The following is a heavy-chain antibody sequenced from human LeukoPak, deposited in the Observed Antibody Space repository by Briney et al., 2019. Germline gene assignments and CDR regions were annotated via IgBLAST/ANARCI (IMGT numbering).Heavy chain of an antibody. D-gene: IGHD3-10*02. J-gene: IGHJ4*02. CDR2: INHSGST. Sequence: PSETLSLTYAVYGGSFSGYYWSWIRQPPGKGLEWIGEINHSGSTNYNPSLKSRVTISVDTSKNQFSLKLSSVTAADTAVYYCARVRVRGVIILYFDYWGQGTLVTVSS. V-gene: IGHV4-34*01. CDR3: ARVRVRGVIILYFDY. CDR1: GGSFSGYY.